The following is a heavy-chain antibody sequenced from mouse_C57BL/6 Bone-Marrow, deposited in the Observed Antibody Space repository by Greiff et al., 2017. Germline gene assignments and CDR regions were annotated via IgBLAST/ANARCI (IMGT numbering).Heavy chain of an antibody. CDR3: ARVLYDGSFAY. CDR2: ISYDGSN. CDR1: GYSITSGYY. D-gene: IGHD2-3*01. J-gene: IGHJ3*01. Sequence: EVQLQESGPGLVKPSQSLSLTCSVTGYSITSGYYWNWIRQFPGNKLEWMGYISYDGSNNYNPSLKNRISITRDTSKNQFFLKLNSVTTEDTATYYCARVLYDGSFAYWGQGTLVTVSA. V-gene: IGHV3-6*01.